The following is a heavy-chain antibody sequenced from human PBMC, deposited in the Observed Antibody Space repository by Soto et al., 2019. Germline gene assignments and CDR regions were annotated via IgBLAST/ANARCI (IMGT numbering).Heavy chain of an antibody. CDR1: GLTSSAYA. CDR2: ISGSGDDT. CDR3: AKRFSSGYYSVFDV. Sequence: LRLSCAASGLTSSAYAMTWVRQAPGKGVEWVSTISGSGDDTYYAGSVKGRFIISRDKSKNTLFLQMNSLRAEDTAVYHCAKRFSSGYYSVFDVWGQGTRVTVSS. J-gene: IGHJ3*01. V-gene: IGHV3-23*01. D-gene: IGHD3-22*01.